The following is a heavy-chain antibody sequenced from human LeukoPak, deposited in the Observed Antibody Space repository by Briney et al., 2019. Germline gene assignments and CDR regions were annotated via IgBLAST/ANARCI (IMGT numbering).Heavy chain of an antibody. D-gene: IGHD4-17*01. CDR3: AREYLWTTVPHAENYFDY. CDR2: ISSSSSYI. CDR1: GFTFSSYS. Sequence: GGSLRLSCAASGFTFSSYSMNWVRQAPGKGLEWVSSISSSSSYIYYADSVKGRFTISRDNAKNSLYLQMNSLRAEDTAVYYCAREYLWTTVPHAENYFDYWGQGTLVTVSS. J-gene: IGHJ4*02. V-gene: IGHV3-21*01.